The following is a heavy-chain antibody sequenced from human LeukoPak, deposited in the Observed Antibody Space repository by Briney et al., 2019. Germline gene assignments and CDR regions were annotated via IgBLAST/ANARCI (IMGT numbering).Heavy chain of an antibody. J-gene: IGHJ4*02. Sequence: PGGSLRLSCAASGLTFSSYAMSWVRQAPGKGLEWVSAISGSGGSTYYADSVKGRFTISRDNSKNTLYLQMNSLRDEDTAVYYCARDWFPHEGSFDYWGQGTLVTVSS. CDR3: ARDWFPHEGSFDY. CDR2: ISGSGGST. CDR1: GLTFSSYA. D-gene: IGHD3-10*01. V-gene: IGHV3-23*01.